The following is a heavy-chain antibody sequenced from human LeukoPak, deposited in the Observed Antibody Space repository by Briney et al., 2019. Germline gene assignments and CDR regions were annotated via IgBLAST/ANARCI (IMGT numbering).Heavy chain of an antibody. Sequence: GGSLRLSCAASGFTYSSYAMSWVRQARGKGLEWVSAISGSGGSTYYADSVKGRFTISRDNSKNTLYLQMNSLRAEDTAVYYCAKVALKYCSSTSCLYYFDYWGQGTLVTVSS. J-gene: IGHJ4*02. CDR3: AKVALKYCSSTSCLYYFDY. D-gene: IGHD2-2*01. V-gene: IGHV3-23*01. CDR1: GFTYSSYA. CDR2: ISGSGGST.